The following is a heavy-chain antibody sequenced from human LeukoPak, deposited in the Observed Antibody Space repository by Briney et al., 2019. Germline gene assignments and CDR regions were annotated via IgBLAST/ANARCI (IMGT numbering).Heavy chain of an antibody. CDR2: INANNGAT. J-gene: IGHJ4*02. CDR1: GYTFTGHY. Sequence: ASVTVSCKTSGYTFTGHYIHWVRQAPGQGLEWMGWINANNGATHCAQKFQDRVTMTRDTSISTVYMELSRLTSDDTAVYYCARDQNYYDTNADYGIDCWGQGTLVTVSS. D-gene: IGHD3-22*01. CDR3: ARDQNYYDTNADYGIDC. V-gene: IGHV1-2*02.